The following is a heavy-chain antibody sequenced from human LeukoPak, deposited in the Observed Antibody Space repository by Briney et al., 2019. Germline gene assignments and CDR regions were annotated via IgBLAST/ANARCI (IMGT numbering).Heavy chain of an antibody. CDR3: VREHRSALDS. V-gene: IGHV3-30*03. CDR2: ISIDGNNK. D-gene: IGHD2-15*01. J-gene: IGHJ4*02. CDR1: GFTFSDYV. Sequence: PGGSLRLSCAASGFTFSDYVMHWVRQAPGRGLEWVAVISIDGNNKYYGDSVKGRFTISRDNAKNTLYLQMNSLRAEDMAVYYCVREHRSALDSWGQGTLVTVSS.